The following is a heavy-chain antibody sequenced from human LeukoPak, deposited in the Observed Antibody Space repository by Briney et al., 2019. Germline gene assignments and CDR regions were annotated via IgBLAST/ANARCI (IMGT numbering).Heavy chain of an antibody. D-gene: IGHD3-3*01. Sequence: SETLSLTCTVSGGSISSYHWSWIRQPPGKGLEWFGYIYYSGSTNYNPSLKSRVTISVDTSKNQFSLKLSSVTAADTAVYYCARLTYYDFWSGYRPGLGWFDPWGQGTLVTVSS. CDR3: ARLTYYDFWSGYRPGLGWFDP. CDR2: IYYSGST. CDR1: GGSISSYH. V-gene: IGHV4-59*01. J-gene: IGHJ5*02.